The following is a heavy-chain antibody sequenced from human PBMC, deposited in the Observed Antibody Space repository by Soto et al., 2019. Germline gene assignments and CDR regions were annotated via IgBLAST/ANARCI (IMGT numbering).Heavy chain of an antibody. J-gene: IGHJ4*01. CDR3: ARVLPGGWVEPGAIRGYLDT. V-gene: IGHV1-69*01. CDR1: GDTFSNYA. Sequence: QVQLVQSGAAVKEPGSSVKVSCKASGDTFSNYATTWVRQAPGQGLEWMGAIIPLFGTITYAQNFQGRVTITADESTRTAYMELSSLRSDDTAVYYCARVLPGGWVEPGAIRGYLDTWGHGTLVTVSS. CDR2: IIPLFGTI. D-gene: IGHD6-19*01.